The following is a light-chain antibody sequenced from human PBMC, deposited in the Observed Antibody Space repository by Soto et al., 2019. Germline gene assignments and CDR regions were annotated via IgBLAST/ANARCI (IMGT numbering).Light chain of an antibody. CDR3: QQSYGTPT. J-gene: IGKJ5*01. CDR2: AAS. V-gene: IGKV1-6*01. Sequence: AIQMTQSPSSLSASVGDRVTITFRASQGIRNDLHWFQQKPGKAPRLLIYAASHLQNGVPSRFSGGGSGTDFSLTISSLQPEDFATYYCQQSYGTPTFGQGTRLEIK. CDR1: QGIRND.